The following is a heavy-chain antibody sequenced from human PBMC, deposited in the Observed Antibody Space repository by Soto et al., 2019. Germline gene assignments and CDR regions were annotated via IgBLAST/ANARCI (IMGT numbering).Heavy chain of an antibody. Sequence: EVQLLESGGGLVQPGGSLRLSCAASGFTFSSYAMRWVRQAPVKGLEWVSAISGSGGSTYYADSVKGRFTISRDNSKNTLYLQMNSLRDEDTAVYYCAIRGSGSYYDYWGQGTLVTVSS. CDR2: ISGSGGST. D-gene: IGHD1-26*01. CDR1: GFTFSSYA. V-gene: IGHV3-23*01. J-gene: IGHJ4*02. CDR3: AIRGSGSYYDY.